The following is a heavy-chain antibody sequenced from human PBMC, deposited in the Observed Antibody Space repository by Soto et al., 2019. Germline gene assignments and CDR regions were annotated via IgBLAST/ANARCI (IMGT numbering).Heavy chain of an antibody. CDR2: IYPADSDV. V-gene: IGHV5-51*01. D-gene: IGHD2-15*01. Sequence: GESLKISCKGSGYSFTSNRIAWVRQVPGKGLEWMGIIYPADSDVRHSPSFQGQVTISVDKSLSTAYLQWSSLKASDTAMYYCARQDCSGGSCYSSRHYYYGMDVWGQGTTVTVSS. CDR1: GYSFTSNR. CDR3: ARQDCSGGSCYSSRHYYYGMDV. J-gene: IGHJ6*02.